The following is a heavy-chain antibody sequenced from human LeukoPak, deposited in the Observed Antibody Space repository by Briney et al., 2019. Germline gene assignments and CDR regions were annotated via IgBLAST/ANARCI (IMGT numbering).Heavy chain of an antibody. J-gene: IGHJ1*01. D-gene: IGHD3-9*01. Sequence: PSETLSLTCAVYGGSFSGYYWSWIRQPPGKGLEWIGEINHSGSTNYNPSLKSRVTISVDTSKNQFSLKLSSVTAADTAVYYCARGPLQGYFDWSQYFQHWGQGTLVTVSS. CDR3: ARGPLQGYFDWSQYFQH. CDR1: GGSFSGYY. CDR2: INHSGST. V-gene: IGHV4-34*01.